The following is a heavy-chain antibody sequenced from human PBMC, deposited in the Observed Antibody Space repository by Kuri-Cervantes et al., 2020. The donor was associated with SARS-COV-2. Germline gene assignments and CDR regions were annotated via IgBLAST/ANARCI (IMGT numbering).Heavy chain of an antibody. V-gene: IGHV3-23*01. CDR3: TRGDVLRYFDWPTPFDY. CDR2: ISGSGGST. J-gene: IGHJ4*02. CDR1: GFTFSSYA. D-gene: IGHD3-9*01. Sequence: GGSLRLSCAVSGFTFSSYAMSWVRQAPGKGLEWVSAISGSGGSTYYADSVKGRFNISRDNSKNTLYLQMNSLKTEDTAVYYCTRGDVLRYFDWPTPFDYWGQGTLVTVSS.